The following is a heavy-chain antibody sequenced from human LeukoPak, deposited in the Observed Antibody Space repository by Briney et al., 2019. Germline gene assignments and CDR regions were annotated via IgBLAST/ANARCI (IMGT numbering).Heavy chain of an antibody. CDR3: ARYGSGSYSYYYYGMDV. D-gene: IGHD3-10*01. CDR1: GVTVSSNY. Sequence: GGSLRLSCAASGVTVSSNYMRWVRAAPGKGLEWVSVIYSGGSTYYADSVKGRFTISRDNSKNTLYLQMNSLRAEDTAVYYCARYGSGSYSYYYYGMDVWGQGTTVTVSS. V-gene: IGHV3-53*01. CDR2: IYSGGST. J-gene: IGHJ6*02.